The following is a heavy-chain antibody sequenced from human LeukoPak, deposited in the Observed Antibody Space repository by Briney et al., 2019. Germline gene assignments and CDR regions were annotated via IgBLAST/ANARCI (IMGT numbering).Heavy chain of an antibody. D-gene: IGHD6-19*01. Sequence: SVKVSCKASGGTFSSYAISWVRQAPGQGLEWMGGIIPIFGTANYAQKFQGRVTITADESTSTVYMELSSLRSEDTAVYYCARYGWPHLYGMDVWGQGTTVTVSS. CDR3: ARYGWPHLYGMDV. CDR2: IIPIFGTA. J-gene: IGHJ6*02. CDR1: GGTFSSYA. V-gene: IGHV1-69*13.